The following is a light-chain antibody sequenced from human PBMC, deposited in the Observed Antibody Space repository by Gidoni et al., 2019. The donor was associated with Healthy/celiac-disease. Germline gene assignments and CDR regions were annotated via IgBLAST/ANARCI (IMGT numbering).Light chain of an antibody. Sequence: DIVLTQSPGTLSLSPGERATLSCRASQSVSSSYLAWYQQKPGQAPRLLIYGASSRATCIPDRFSGSGSGTYFTLTISRLEPEDFAVYYCQHYGSSPTFGQGTKVEIK. CDR3: QHYGSSPT. V-gene: IGKV3-20*01. J-gene: IGKJ1*01. CDR1: QSVSSSY. CDR2: GAS.